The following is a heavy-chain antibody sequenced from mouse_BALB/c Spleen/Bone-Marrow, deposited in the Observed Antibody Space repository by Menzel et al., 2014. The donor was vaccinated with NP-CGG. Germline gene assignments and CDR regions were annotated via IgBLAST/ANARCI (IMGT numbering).Heavy chain of an antibody. CDR3: ARDVGRLFFDV. V-gene: IGHV7-3*02. Sequence: EVHLAESGGGLVQPGGSLRLSCATSGFTFTDYYMNWVRQPPGMALEWLGFIRNKANGYTTDYSTSVKGRFTISRDNSQNILYLQMNTLRTEDSATYYCARDVGRLFFDVWGAGTTVTVSS. J-gene: IGHJ1*01. D-gene: IGHD3-3*01. CDR1: GFTFTDYY. CDR2: IRNKANGYTT.